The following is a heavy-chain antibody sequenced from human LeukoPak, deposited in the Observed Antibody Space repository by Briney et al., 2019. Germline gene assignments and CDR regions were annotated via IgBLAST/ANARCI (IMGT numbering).Heavy chain of an antibody. D-gene: IGHD2-21*01. CDR3: ATTSVGYYAFDI. Sequence: PSGTLSHTCAVSGGSISSSNWWSWVRQPPGKGLEWIGEICHSGSTYYNPSLKSRVSISLDTSKNQFSLKLSSVTAADTAVYFCATTSVGYYAFDIWGQGTMVTVSS. V-gene: IGHV4-4*02. CDR2: ICHSGST. J-gene: IGHJ3*02. CDR1: GGSISSSNW.